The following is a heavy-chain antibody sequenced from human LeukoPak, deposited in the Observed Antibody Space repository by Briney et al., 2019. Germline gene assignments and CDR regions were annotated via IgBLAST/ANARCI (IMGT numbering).Heavy chain of an antibody. D-gene: IGHD3-22*01. CDR1: GYTFTSYA. Sequence: EASVKVSCKASGYTFTSYAMNWVRQAPGRGLEWMGWINTNTGNPTYAQGFTGRFVFSLDTSVSTAYLQISSLKAEDTAVYYCARDRSGYPHDAFDIWGQGTMVTVSS. CDR3: ARDRSGYPHDAFDI. J-gene: IGHJ3*02. V-gene: IGHV7-4-1*02. CDR2: INTNTGNP.